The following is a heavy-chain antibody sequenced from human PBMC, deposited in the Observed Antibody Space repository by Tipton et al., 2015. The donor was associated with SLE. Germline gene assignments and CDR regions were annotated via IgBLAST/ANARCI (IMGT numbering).Heavy chain of an antibody. V-gene: IGHV4-39*07. D-gene: IGHD3-22*01. J-gene: IGHJ4*02. Sequence: TLSLTCTVSGGSISSTSYYWGWLRQPPGKGLEWIGSIYYSGSTYYNLSLKSRVTISVDTSKNQFSLNLSPVTAADTAVYYCARSRIYDGSVDYYWFFDYWGQGTLVTVSS. CDR3: ARSRIYDGSVDYYWFFDY. CDR1: GGSISSTSYY. CDR2: IYYSGST.